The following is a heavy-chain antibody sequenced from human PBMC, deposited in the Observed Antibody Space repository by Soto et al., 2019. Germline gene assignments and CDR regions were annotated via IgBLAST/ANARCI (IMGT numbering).Heavy chain of an antibody. CDR1: GYTFTSYG. D-gene: IGHD3-3*01. V-gene: IGHV1-18*01. J-gene: IGHJ6*02. Sequence: QVQLVQSGAEVKKPGASVKVSCKASGYTFTSYGISWVRQAPGQGLEWMGWISAYNGNTNYAQKLQGRVTMTTDTSTNTAYMELRSLRSDDTAVYYCARDGDFWSGYPQYYYYGMDVWGQGTTVTVSS. CDR2: ISAYNGNT. CDR3: ARDGDFWSGYPQYYYYGMDV.